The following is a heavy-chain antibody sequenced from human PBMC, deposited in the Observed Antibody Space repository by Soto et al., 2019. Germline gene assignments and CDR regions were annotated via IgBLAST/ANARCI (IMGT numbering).Heavy chain of an antibody. CDR3: VKDHPSLEV. CDR1: GFTFSDYA. J-gene: IGHJ6*02. V-gene: IGHV3-64D*06. CDR2: INRDGTFT. Sequence: GGSLRLSCSASGFTFSDYAMHWVRQSPGKGLEHFSLINRDGTFTFYADSVKGRFTIARDNSKNMLYLQMNSLGGDDTAVYYCVKDHPSLEVWGQGTTVTVSS. D-gene: IGHD3-10*01.